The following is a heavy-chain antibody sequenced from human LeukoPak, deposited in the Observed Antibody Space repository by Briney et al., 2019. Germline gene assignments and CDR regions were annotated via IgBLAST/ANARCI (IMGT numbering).Heavy chain of an antibody. CDR2: IYYSGST. J-gene: IGHJ6*03. CDR3: ARHGAVGDLYYYYYYMDV. D-gene: IGHD3-16*01. CDR1: GGSISSSSYY. Sequence: SETLSLTCTVSGGSISSSSYYWGWIRQPPGKGLEWIGSIYYSGSTYYNPSLKSRVTISVDTSKNQFSLKLSSVTAADTAVYYCARHGAVGDLYYYYYYMDVWGKGTTVTISS. V-gene: IGHV4-39*01.